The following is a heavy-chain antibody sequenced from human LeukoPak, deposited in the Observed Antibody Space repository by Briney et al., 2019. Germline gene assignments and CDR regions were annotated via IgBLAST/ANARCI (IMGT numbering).Heavy chain of an antibody. CDR2: ISLDSGST. D-gene: IGHD3-10*01. V-gene: IGHV3-43D*04. CDR1: GFTFDDYA. CDR3: AKDRGRGIWYGGTSDY. Sequence: GGSLRLSCTASGFTFDDYAMHWVRRAPGKGLEGLSLISLDSGSTNYADPLKGRFTIITENTKNSLYLQMNSLRAEDTALYYCAKDRGRGIWYGGTSDYWGEPSLVAVSS. J-gene: IGHJ4*02.